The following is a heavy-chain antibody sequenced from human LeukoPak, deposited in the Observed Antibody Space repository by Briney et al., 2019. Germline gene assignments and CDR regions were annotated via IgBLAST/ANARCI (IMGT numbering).Heavy chain of an antibody. CDR1: GCTFSSYG. D-gene: IGHD6-13*01. CDR2: IRYDGSNK. J-gene: IGHJ5*02. CDR3: ARGGDSSSWSGFDP. V-gene: IGHV3-30*02. Sequence: GGSLRLSCAASGCTFSSYGMHWVRQAPGKGLEWVAFIRYDGSNKYYADSVKGRFTISRDNSKNTLYLQMNSLRAEDTAVYYCARGGDSSSWSGFDPWGQGTLVTVSS.